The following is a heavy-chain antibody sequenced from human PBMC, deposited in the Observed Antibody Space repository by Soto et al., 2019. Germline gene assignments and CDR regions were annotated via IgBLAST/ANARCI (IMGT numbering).Heavy chain of an antibody. CDR2: IYYSGST. D-gene: IGHD3-10*01. CDR1: GGSISITVYD. CDR3: ARHGSGSYYKNWFEP. V-gene: IGHV4-39*01. J-gene: IGHJ5*02. Sequence: PSESLSLACAVSGGSISITVYDWCLIRQPPGKGLEWIGSIYYSGSTYYNPSLKSRVTISVDTSKNQFSLKLSSVTAADTAVYYCARHGSGSYYKNWFEPWGQGTLVTVSS.